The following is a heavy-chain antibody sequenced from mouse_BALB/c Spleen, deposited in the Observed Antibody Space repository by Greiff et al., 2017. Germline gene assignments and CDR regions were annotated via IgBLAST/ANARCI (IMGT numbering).Heavy chain of an antibody. CDR1: GFTFSSYG. CDR3: AREGYYGSSYDAMDY. Sequence: EVNVVESGGGLVQPGGSLKLSCAASGFTFSSYGMSWVRQTPDKRLELVATINSNGGSTYYPDSVKGRFTISRDNAKNTLYLQMSSLKSEDTAMYYCAREGYYGSSYDAMDYWGQGTSVTVSS. CDR2: INSNGGST. V-gene: IGHV5-6-3*01. D-gene: IGHD1-1*01. J-gene: IGHJ4*01.